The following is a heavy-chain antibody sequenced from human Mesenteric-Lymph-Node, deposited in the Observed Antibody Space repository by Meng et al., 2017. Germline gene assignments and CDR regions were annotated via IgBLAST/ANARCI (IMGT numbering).Heavy chain of an antibody. CDR2: IYYSGST. J-gene: IGHJ4*02. V-gene: IGHV4-61*01. CDR3: ARSTGTTYYFDY. D-gene: IGHD1-7*01. Sequence: QVQLQDAGPGLVRPSETLSLTCTVSGGSVSSGSYYWSWIRQPPGKGLEWIGYIYYSGSTNYNPSLKSRVTISVDTSKNQFSLKLSSVTAADTAVYYCARSTGTTYYFDYWGQGTLVTVSS. CDR1: GGSVSSGSYY.